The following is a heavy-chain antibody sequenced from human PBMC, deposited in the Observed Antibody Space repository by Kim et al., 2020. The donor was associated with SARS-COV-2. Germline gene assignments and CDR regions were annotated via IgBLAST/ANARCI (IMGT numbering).Heavy chain of an antibody. D-gene: IGHD4-17*01. V-gene: IGHV3-43*02. J-gene: IGHJ6*02. CDR2: ISGDGGST. CDR3: AKALPQPVDYGDYVGWNYYGMDV. Sequence: GGSLRLSCAASGFTFDDYAMHWVRQAPGKGLEWVSLISGDGGSTYYADSVKGRFTISRDNSKNSLYLQMNSLRTEDTALYYCAKALPQPVDYGDYVGWNYYGMDVWGQGTTVTVSS. CDR1: GFTFDDYA.